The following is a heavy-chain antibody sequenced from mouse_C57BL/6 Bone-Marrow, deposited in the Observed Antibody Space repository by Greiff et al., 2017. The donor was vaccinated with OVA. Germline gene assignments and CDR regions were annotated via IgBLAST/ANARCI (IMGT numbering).Heavy chain of an antibody. V-gene: IGHV3-6*01. J-gene: IGHJ1*03. CDR2: ISYDGSN. Sequence: EVKLQESGPGLVKPSQSLSLTCSVTGYSITSGYYWNWIRQFPGNKLEWMGYISYDGSNNYNPSLKNRISITRDTSKNQFFLKLNSVTTEDTATYYCAKLYYYGSSYGYFDVWGTGTTVTVSS. CDR1: GYSITSGYY. CDR3: AKLYYYGSSYGYFDV. D-gene: IGHD1-1*01.